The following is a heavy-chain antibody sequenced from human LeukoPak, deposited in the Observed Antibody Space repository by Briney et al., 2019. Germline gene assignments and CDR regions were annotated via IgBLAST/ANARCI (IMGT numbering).Heavy chain of an antibody. D-gene: IGHD1-26*01. Sequence: SETLSLTCTVSGGSISSYYWSWIRQPPGKGLEWIGYIYYSGSTNYNPSLKGRVTISVDTSKNQFSLRLSPVTAADTAVYYCARDRLRGGRRGHAFDIWGQGTMVTVSS. J-gene: IGHJ3*02. CDR2: IYYSGST. V-gene: IGHV4-59*01. CDR3: ARDRLRGGRRGHAFDI. CDR1: GGSISSYY.